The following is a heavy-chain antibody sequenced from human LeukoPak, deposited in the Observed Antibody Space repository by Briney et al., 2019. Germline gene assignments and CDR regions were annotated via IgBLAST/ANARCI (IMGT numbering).Heavy chain of an antibody. CDR1: GCPIRSYY. J-gene: IGHJ4*02. Sequence: SEALSLTCHGPGCPIRSYYWSWIRQPPGKGLGGIGYYYYSGSTNSNTPLKSRVTISVDTSKNQFSLKLSSVTAADTAVYYCARVLQTHGDYFDYWGQGTLVTVSS. CDR2: YYYSGST. D-gene: IGHD4-17*01. CDR3: ARVLQTHGDYFDY. V-gene: IGHV4-59*01.